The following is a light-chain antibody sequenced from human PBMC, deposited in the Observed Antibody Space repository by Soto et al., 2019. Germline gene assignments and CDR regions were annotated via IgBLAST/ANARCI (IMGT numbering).Light chain of an antibody. CDR1: QSLLHSNGYNY. CDR3: MRALQTPPT. J-gene: IGKJ1*01. Sequence: DIVMTQSPLSLPVTPGEPASISCRSSQSLLHSNGYNYLDWYLQKPGQSPQLLIYLGSNRASGVPDRFSGSGSGTDFTLKISRVVAEDVGVYYCMRALQTPPTFGQGTKVEIK. CDR2: LGS. V-gene: IGKV2-28*01.